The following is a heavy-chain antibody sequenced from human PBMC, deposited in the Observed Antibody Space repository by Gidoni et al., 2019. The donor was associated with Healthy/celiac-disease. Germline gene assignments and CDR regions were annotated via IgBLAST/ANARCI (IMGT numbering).Heavy chain of an antibody. J-gene: IGHJ6*02. Sequence: QVQLVQSGAEVTKPGSSVKVSCKASGVTFSSYALSWVRQAPGPGLEWMGVSIPIFGTANYAQKFQGRVTITADESTSTAYMELSSLRSEDTAVYYCARNPVFFGVVIRSYYYGMDVWGQGTTVTVSS. D-gene: IGHD3-3*01. CDR2: SIPIFGTA. CDR1: GVTFSSYA. V-gene: IGHV1-69*01. CDR3: ARNPVFFGVVIRSYYYGMDV.